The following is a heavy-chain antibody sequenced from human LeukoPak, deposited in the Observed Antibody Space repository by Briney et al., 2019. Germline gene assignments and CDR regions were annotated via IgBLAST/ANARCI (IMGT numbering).Heavy chain of an antibody. CDR1: GFTFSSYG. J-gene: IGHJ4*02. Sequence: GGSLRLSCAASGFTFSSYGMHWVRQAPGKGLEWVAVISYDGSNKYYADSVKGRFTISRDNAKNSLYLQMNSLRAEDTAVYYCARFPRGAKYYFDYWGQGTLVTVSS. D-gene: IGHD1-26*01. CDR2: ISYDGSNK. CDR3: ARFPRGAKYYFDY. V-gene: IGHV3-30*03.